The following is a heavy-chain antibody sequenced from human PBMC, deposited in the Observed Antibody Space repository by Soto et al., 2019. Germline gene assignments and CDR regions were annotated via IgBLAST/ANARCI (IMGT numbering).Heavy chain of an antibody. CDR1: GFTFSSYP. D-gene: IGHD5-18*01. CDR3: ARWNVQRDSYGYF. Sequence: QVQLVESGGGVVQPGRSLRLSCAASGFTFSSYPMHWLRQAPGKGLEWVALLSYDGSDKYYADSVKGRFSISRDNSQNTLYLQMNSLRVEDTAVYYCARWNVQRDSYGYFWGQGTLVTVSS. V-gene: IGHV3-30-3*01. CDR2: LSYDGSDK. J-gene: IGHJ4*02.